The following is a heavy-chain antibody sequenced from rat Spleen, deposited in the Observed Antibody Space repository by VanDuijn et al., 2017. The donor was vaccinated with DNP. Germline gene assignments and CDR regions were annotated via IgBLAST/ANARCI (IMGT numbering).Heavy chain of an antibody. D-gene: IGHD1-1*01. CDR2: SVYNGERA. CDR3: TTRGVGASYYWHFDF. V-gene: IGHV5S10*01. J-gene: IGHJ1*01. CDR1: GFTFSDYN. Sequence: EVQLVESGGGLVQPGMSLKLSCAASGFTFSDYNLAWVRQTPKKGLERVATSVYNGERAFYRDSVKGRFTVSRDEAKNILYLQMDSLRSEDTATYYCTTRGVGASYYWHFDFWGPGTMVTVSS.